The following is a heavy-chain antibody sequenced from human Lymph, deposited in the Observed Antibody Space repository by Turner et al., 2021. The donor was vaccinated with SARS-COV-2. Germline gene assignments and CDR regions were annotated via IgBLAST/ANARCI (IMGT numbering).Heavy chain of an antibody. Sequence: VQLLESGGGLVQPGGSPRLPCSASGITVSRNYMSRVRQAPGKGLEWVSVNYSGGSSYYADSVKGRFTIYRHNSKNTLYLQMNSLGAEDTAVYYCARDLDTAGGMDVWGQGTTVTVSS. J-gene: IGHJ6*02. CDR1: GITVSRNY. CDR3: ARDLDTAGGMDV. V-gene: IGHV3-53*04. D-gene: IGHD5-18*01. CDR2: NYSGGSS.